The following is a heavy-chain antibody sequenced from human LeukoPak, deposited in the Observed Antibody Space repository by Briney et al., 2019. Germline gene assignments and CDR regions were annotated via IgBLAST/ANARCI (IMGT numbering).Heavy chain of an antibody. Sequence: SQTLSLTCAISGDSVSSNSAAWHWLRQSPSRGLEWLGRTYYRSKLYNDYAVAAKSQITINPDTSKNQFALQLNSLTPENTAVYYCARAKFYGSGSDTYAPKYYFDYWGQGTLVTVSS. V-gene: IGHV6-1*01. D-gene: IGHD3-10*01. J-gene: IGHJ4*02. CDR2: TYYRSKLYN. CDR3: ARAKFYGSGSDTYAPKYYFDY. CDR1: GDSVSSNSAA.